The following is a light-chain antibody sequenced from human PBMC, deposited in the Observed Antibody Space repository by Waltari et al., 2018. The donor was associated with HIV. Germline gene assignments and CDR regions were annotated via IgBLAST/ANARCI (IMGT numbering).Light chain of an antibody. CDR1: SPHIWPGYD. Sequence: QSVLTQPPSVSGAPGQTVTISCTGGSPHIWPGYDVHWYQRHPRTAPKLLIFATINRPSGVPDRFSGSSSGTSASLAITALQGEDEADYYCQSYDSSLTMVFGGGTKVTVL. J-gene: IGLJ2*01. CDR3: QSYDSSLTMV. V-gene: IGLV1-40*01. CDR2: ATI.